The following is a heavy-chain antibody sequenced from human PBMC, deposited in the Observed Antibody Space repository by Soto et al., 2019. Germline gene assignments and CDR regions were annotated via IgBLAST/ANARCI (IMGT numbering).Heavy chain of an antibody. D-gene: IGHD1-26*01. Sequence: PGGSLRLSCTGSGFTFNTYAMNWVRQTPGKGLQWVSSITASGINTYYADSVKGRFTISRDNSKNTLYLQMNSLRAEDTAVYFCAKDLWVSPYADSWGQGTLVTVSS. V-gene: IGHV3-23*01. J-gene: IGHJ5*01. CDR2: ITASGINT. CDR1: GFTFNTYA. CDR3: AKDLWVSPYADS.